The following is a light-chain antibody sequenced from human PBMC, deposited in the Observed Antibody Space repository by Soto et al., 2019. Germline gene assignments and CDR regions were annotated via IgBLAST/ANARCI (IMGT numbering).Light chain of an antibody. CDR1: SSDVGAYDF. V-gene: IGLV2-14*03. J-gene: IGLJ1*01. CDR2: EVI. Sequence: QSVLTQPASVSGSPGQSIAISCTGTSSDVGAYDFVSWYQQHPDKAPKLLIYEVILLPSGVFYRFSGSKFVNTATLTISGLQAEDEADYYCSSYTTSSTRGFGTGTKVTVL. CDR3: SSYTTSSTRG.